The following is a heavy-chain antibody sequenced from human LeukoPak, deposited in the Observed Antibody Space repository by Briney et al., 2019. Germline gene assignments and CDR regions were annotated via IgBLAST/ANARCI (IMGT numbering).Heavy chain of an antibody. Sequence: KPGGSLRLFCAASGFTFSDYYMSWIRQAPGKGLEWVSYISSSGSTIYYADSVKGRFTISRDNSKNTLYLQMNSLRAEDTAVYYCARDPRGWELDYYFDYWGQGTLVTISS. CDR1: GFTFSDYY. V-gene: IGHV3-11*04. CDR2: ISSSGSTI. J-gene: IGHJ4*02. D-gene: IGHD1-26*01. CDR3: ARDPRGWELDYYFDY.